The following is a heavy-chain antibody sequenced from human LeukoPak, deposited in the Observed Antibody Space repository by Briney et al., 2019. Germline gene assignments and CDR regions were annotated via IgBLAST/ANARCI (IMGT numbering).Heavy chain of an antibody. CDR3: ARALRYFDWLSTSPEYNWFDP. CDR2: ISSSSSTI. CDR1: GFTFSSYS. J-gene: IGHJ5*02. V-gene: IGHV3-48*01. Sequence: PGGSLRLSCAASGFTFSSYSMNWVRQAPGKGLEWVSYISSSSSTIHYADSVKGRFTISRGNAKNSLYLQMNSLRAEDTAVYYCARALRYFDWLSTSPEYNWFDPWGQGTLVTVSS. D-gene: IGHD3-9*01.